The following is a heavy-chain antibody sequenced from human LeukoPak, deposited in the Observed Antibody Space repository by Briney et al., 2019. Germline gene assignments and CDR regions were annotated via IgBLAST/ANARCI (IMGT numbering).Heavy chain of an antibody. J-gene: IGHJ5*02. V-gene: IGHV4-34*01. CDR2: INHSGST. D-gene: IGHD6-13*01. CDR3: ARGFREYSSSWYASRTNWFDP. CDR1: GGSFSGYY. Sequence: SETLSLTCAVCGGSFSGYYWSWIRQPPGKGLEWIGEINHSGSTNYHPSLKSRVTISVDTSKNQFSLKLSSVTAADTAVYYCARGFREYSSSWYASRTNWFDPWGQGTLVTVSS.